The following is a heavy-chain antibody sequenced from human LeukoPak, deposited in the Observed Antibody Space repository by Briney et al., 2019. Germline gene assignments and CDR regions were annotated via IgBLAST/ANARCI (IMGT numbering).Heavy chain of an antibody. CDR1: GGSISSYY. CDR3: ASRSSGYYHTPDAFDI. D-gene: IGHD3-22*01. CDR2: INHSGST. Sequence: PSETLSLTCTVSGGSISSYYWSWIRQPPGKGLEWIGEINHSGSTNYNPSLKSRVTISVDTSKNQFSLKLSSVTAADTAVYYCASRSSGYYHTPDAFDIWGQGTMVTVSS. V-gene: IGHV4-34*01. J-gene: IGHJ3*02.